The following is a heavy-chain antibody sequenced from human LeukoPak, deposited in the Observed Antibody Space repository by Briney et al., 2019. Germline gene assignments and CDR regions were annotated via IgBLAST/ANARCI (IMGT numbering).Heavy chain of an antibody. Sequence: GGSLRLSCAASGFTFDDYAMSWVRQAPGKGLEWVSGIIWDGGSTGCADSVKGRFTISRDNSKNTVYLQMNSLRSDDTAVYYCARDHGHKSVDYWGQGTLVIVSS. D-gene: IGHD2-21*01. J-gene: IGHJ4*02. V-gene: IGHV3-20*04. CDR3: ARDHGHKSVDY. CDR2: IIWDGGST. CDR1: GFTFDDYA.